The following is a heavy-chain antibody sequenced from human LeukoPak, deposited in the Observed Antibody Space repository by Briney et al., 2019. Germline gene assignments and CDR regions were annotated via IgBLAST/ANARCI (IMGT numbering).Heavy chain of an antibody. D-gene: IGHD3-22*01. Sequence: SETLSLTCTVSGGSISSYYWSWIRQPPGKGLEWIGYIYYSGSTNYNPSLKSRVTISVDTSKNQFSLKLSSVTAADTAVYYCAREAYYYDSSGYYPGIYYYYMDVWGKGTTVTVSS. V-gene: IGHV4-59*01. J-gene: IGHJ6*03. CDR3: AREAYYYDSSGYYPGIYYYYMDV. CDR2: IYYSGST. CDR1: GGSISSYY.